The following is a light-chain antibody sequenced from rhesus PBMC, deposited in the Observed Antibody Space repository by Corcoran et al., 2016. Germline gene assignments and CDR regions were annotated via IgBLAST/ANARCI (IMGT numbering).Light chain of an antibody. J-gene: IGKJ3*01. CDR2: GAS. Sequence: EIVMTQSPATLSLSPGERATLSCRAIQSVSSYVAWYQQKSEQAPRLLIYGASSRATGIPDRCRGSGSGTDFTLIISSLEPEDVGVYYCQQYNNWNTFGPGTKLDI. CDR1: QSVSSY. CDR3: QQYNNWNT. V-gene: IGKV3S9*01.